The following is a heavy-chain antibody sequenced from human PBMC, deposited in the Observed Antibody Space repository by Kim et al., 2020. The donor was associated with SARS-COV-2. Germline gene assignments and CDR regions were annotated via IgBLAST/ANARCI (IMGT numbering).Heavy chain of an antibody. D-gene: IGHD1-26*01. CDR2: IRNKAKSYTT. CDR3: VILFRGSNPLGDY. V-gene: IGHV3-72*01. Sequence: GGSLRLSCAASGFTFSDHYMDWVRQAPGKGLEWIGHIRNKAKSYTTDYAASVKGRFTISRDDSKNSLYLQMSSLKTEDTALYYCVILFRGSNPLGDYWGLGPLVTVSS. J-gene: IGHJ4*01. CDR1: GFTFSDHY.